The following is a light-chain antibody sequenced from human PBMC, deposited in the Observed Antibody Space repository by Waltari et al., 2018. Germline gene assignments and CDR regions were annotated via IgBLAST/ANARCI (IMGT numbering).Light chain of an antibody. CDR2: DTS. J-gene: IGKJ2*01. V-gene: IGKV3-11*01. Sequence: DIVLTQSPATLSWSPGERATLSCRASQDVGGFIAWYQQRPGQAPRLLIYDTSNRGSGIPTRFSGSGSGTDFTLTISSLEPEDFAHYYCQQRRNWPPTFGQGTSVE. CDR1: QDVGGF. CDR3: QQRRNWPPT.